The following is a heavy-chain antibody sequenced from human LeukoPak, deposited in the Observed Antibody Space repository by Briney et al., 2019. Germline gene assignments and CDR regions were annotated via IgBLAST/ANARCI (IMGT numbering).Heavy chain of an antibody. J-gene: IGHJ4*02. CDR2: IKQDGSEK. CDR1: GFTFSSYW. V-gene: IGHV3-7*04. Sequence: PGGSLRLSCEASGFTFSSYWMSWVRQAPGKGLEWVANIKQDGSEKYYVDSVKGRFTISRDNAKNSLYLQMNSLRAEDTAVYYCARGGVVTAIPLDYWGQGTLVTVSS. CDR3: ARGGVVTAIPLDY. D-gene: IGHD2-21*02.